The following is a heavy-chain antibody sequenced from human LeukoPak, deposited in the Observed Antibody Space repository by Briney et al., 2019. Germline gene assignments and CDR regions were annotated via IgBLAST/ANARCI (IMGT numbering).Heavy chain of an antibody. V-gene: IGHV1-69*13. J-gene: IGHJ3*02. Sequence: SVKVSCKASGGTFSSYAISWVRQAPGQGLEWMGGIIPMSGRANYAQKFQDRVTITADESTSTAYMELSSLRSEDTAVYYCALDSGANAFDIWGQGTMVTVSS. CDR2: IIPMSGRA. CDR3: ALDSGANAFDI. D-gene: IGHD1-26*01. CDR1: GGTFSSYA.